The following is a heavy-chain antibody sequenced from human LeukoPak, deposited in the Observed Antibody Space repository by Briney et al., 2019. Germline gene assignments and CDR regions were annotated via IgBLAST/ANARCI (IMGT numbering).Heavy chain of an antibody. CDR2: IYYSGST. CDR1: GGSISSGGYD. J-gene: IGHJ4*02. V-gene: IGHV4-31*03. Sequence: KPSQTLSLTCTVSGGSISSGGYDWSWIRQHPGKGLEWIGYIYYSGSTYYNPSLKSRVTISVDTSKNQFSLKLSSVTAADTAVYYCARVYRRAGATDFDYWGQGTLVTVSS. CDR3: ARVYRRAGATDFDY. D-gene: IGHD1-26*01.